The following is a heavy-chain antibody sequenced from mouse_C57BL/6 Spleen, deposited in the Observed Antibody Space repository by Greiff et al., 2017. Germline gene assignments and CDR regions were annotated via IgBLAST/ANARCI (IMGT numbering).Heavy chain of an antibody. V-gene: IGHV1-69*01. Sequence: QVQLQQPGAELVMPGASVKLSCKASGYTFTSYWMHWVKQRPGQGLEWIGEIDPSDSYTNYNQKFKGKSTLTVDKSSSTAYMQLSSLTSEDSAVYYCARRVPYYGSSGAMDYWGQGTSVTVSS. CDR2: IDPSDSYT. J-gene: IGHJ4*01. D-gene: IGHD2-10*01. CDR1: GYTFTSYW. CDR3: ARRVPYYGSSGAMDY.